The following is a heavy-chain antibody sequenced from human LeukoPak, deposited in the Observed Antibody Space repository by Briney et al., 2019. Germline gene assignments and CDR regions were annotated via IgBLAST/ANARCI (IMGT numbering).Heavy chain of an antibody. J-gene: IGHJ5*02. Sequence: ASVKVSCKASGYTFTGYYMHWVRQAPGQGLEWMGWINPNSGGTNYAQKFQGRVTMTRDTSISTAYMELSRLRSDDTAVYYCARDHMASETAFDPWGQGTLVTVSS. V-gene: IGHV1-2*02. D-gene: IGHD1-1*01. CDR3: ARDHMASETAFDP. CDR1: GYTFTGYY. CDR2: INPNSGGT.